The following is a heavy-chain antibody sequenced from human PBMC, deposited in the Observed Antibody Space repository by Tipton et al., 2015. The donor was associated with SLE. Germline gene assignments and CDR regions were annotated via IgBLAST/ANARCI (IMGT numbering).Heavy chain of an antibody. CDR3: AGAWQGYCSGGTCYVLDY. J-gene: IGHJ4*02. CDR1: GGSLSGYY. V-gene: IGHV4-34*01. D-gene: IGHD2-15*01. Sequence: TLSLTCAVYGGSLSGYYWSWIRQSPGKGLEWIGDINHVGRTNYNPSLRSRVTISVDTSKNQFSLKLRSVTAADTAVYYCAGAWQGYCSGGTCYVLDYWGQGTLVTVSS. CDR2: INHVGRT.